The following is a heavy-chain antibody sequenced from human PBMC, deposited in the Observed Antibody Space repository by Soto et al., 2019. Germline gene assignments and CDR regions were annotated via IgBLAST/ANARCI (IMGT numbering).Heavy chain of an antibody. CDR2: INPGGGSI. V-gene: IGHV1-46*01. Sequence: QVQLVQSGAEVKKPGASVKVSCETSGYTFTTYYMHWVRRAPGQGLEWMGMINPGGGSISYAQNSQGRVTMTRDTSTRTIYMELSSLRRDDTAIYYCARRAYNYANMDVWGQGTTVTGSS. CDR3: ARRAYNYANMDV. J-gene: IGHJ6*02. CDR1: GYTFTTYY. D-gene: IGHD5-18*01.